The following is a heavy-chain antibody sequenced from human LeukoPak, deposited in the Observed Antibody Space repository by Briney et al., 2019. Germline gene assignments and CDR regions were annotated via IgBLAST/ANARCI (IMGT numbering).Heavy chain of an antibody. V-gene: IGHV1-18*01. Sequence: ASVKVSCKASGYTFTSYGISWVRQAPRQGLEWMGWISAYNGNTNYAQKLQGRVTMTTDTSTSTAYMELRSLRSDDTAVYYCARNGIMITFGGVIVKGDFDYWGQGTLVTVSS. CDR2: ISAYNGNT. CDR1: GYTFTSYG. CDR3: ARNGIMITFGGVIVKGDFDY. J-gene: IGHJ4*02. D-gene: IGHD3-16*02.